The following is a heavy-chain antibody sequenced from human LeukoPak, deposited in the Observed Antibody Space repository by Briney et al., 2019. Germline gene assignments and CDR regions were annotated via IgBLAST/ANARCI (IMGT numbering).Heavy chain of an antibody. V-gene: IGHV4-59*08. Sequence: PSETLSLTCTVSGGSISSYYWSWIRQPPGKGLEWIGYIYYSGSTNYNPSLKGRVTISVDTSKNQFSLKLSSVTAADTAVYYCACTYYDFWSGYYYYGMDVWGQGTTVTVSS. CDR1: GGSISSYY. CDR2: IYYSGST. CDR3: ACTYYDFWSGYYYYGMDV. J-gene: IGHJ6*02. D-gene: IGHD3-3*01.